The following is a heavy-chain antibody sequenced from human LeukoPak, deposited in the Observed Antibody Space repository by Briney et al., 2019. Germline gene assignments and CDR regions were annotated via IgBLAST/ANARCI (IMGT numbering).Heavy chain of an antibody. CDR1: GYTFTSYG. D-gene: IGHD4-23*01. Sequence: GASVRVSCKASGYTFTSYGISWVRQAPGQGLEWMGWISAYNGNTNYAQKLQGRVTMTTGTSTSTAYMELRSLRSDDTALYYCARVGVDDSGNILKYFFDYWGQGTLVTVSS. V-gene: IGHV1-18*01. J-gene: IGHJ4*02. CDR2: ISAYNGNT. CDR3: ARVGVDDSGNILKYFFDY.